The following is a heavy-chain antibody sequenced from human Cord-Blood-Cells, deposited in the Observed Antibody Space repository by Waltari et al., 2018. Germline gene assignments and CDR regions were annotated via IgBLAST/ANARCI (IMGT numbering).Heavy chain of an antibody. D-gene: IGHD1-1*01. V-gene: IGHV1-2*02. J-gene: IGHJ4*02. CDR1: GYTFTGYY. CDR2: INTNSGGT. CDR3: ARDRDWNDFDY. Sequence: QVQLVQSGAEVKKPGASVKVSCKASGYTFTGYYMHWVRQAPGQGLEWIGWINTNSGGTNYAQKCQGRVTMTRDTSISTAYMELSRLRSDDTAVYYCARDRDWNDFDYWGQGTLVTVSS.